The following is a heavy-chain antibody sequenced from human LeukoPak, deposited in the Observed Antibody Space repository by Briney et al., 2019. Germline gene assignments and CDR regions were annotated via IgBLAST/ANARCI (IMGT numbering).Heavy chain of an antibody. J-gene: IGHJ4*02. Sequence: GGSLRLSCAASGFTFTNVWMSWVRQAPGKGLEWVGRIKAKTEGGTTDYAVPVKGRFTISRDDSRNTLYLQMNSLKTEDTAVYYCASHSSYWLLGYWGQGALVTASS. D-gene: IGHD3-9*01. CDR1: GFTFTNVW. V-gene: IGHV3-15*01. CDR3: ASHSSYWLLGY. CDR2: IKAKTEGGTT.